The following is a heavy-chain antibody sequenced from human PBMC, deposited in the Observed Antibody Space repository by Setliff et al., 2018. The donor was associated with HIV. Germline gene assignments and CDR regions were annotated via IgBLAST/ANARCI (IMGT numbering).Heavy chain of an antibody. D-gene: IGHD4-17*01. CDR3: ARGRDEYGWPTVTLTYYYYYYIDV. V-gene: IGHV6-1*01. J-gene: IGHJ6*03. CDR2: TYYRSKWYK. Sequence: SQTLSLTCVISGDNVSSSTAAWNWIRQSPSRGLEWLRRTYYRSKWYKDYAVSVKSRINISADTSKNHFSLQLISVSPEDSAIYYCARGRDEYGWPTVTLTYYYYYYIDVWDNGTTVTVSS. CDR1: GDNVSSSTAA.